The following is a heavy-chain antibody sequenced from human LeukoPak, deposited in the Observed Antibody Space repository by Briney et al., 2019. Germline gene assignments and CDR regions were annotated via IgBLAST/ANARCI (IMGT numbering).Heavy chain of an antibody. V-gene: IGHV3-11*04. CDR2: ISSSSSTI. CDR3: ARARASGRSGFDY. Sequence: PGGSLRLSCAASGFTFSDYYMSWIRQAPGKGLEWVSYISSSSSTIYYADSVKGRFTISRDNAKNSLDLQMNSLRDEDTAVYYCARARASGRSGFDYWGQGTLVTVSS. CDR1: GFTFSDYY. D-gene: IGHD2-15*01. J-gene: IGHJ4*02.